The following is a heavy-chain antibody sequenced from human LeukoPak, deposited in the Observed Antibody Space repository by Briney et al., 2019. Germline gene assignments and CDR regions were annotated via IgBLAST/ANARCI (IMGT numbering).Heavy chain of an antibody. Sequence: GGSLRLYCAASGFTFSNYAMSWVRQAPGKGLEWVSAISGSGGSTYYADSLKGPFTISRDNSKNTLYLQMNSLRAEDTAIYYCAREGSCSSSSCSGFDYWGQGTLVTVSS. CDR3: AREGSCSSSSCSGFDY. V-gene: IGHV3-23*01. J-gene: IGHJ4*02. CDR2: ISGSGGST. CDR1: GFTFSNYA. D-gene: IGHD2-2*01.